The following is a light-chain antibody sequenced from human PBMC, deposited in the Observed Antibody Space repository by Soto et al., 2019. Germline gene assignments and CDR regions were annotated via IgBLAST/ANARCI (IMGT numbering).Light chain of an antibody. Sequence: QSVLTQPASVSGSPGQSCTISCTGTSSDVGAYHSVSWYQQHPGKAPKLIIFDVSNRPSGVSNRFSGSKSGNTASLTISGLQAEDEADYYCSSFTDTGTVMFGGGTKLTVL. CDR3: SSFTDTGTVM. CDR2: DVS. J-gene: IGLJ3*02. V-gene: IGLV2-14*03. CDR1: SSDVGAYHS.